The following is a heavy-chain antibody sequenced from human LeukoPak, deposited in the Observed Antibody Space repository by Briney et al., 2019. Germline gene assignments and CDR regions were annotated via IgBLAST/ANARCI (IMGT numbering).Heavy chain of an antibody. D-gene: IGHD2-15*01. CDR1: GYSFTSYW. V-gene: IGHV5-51*01. CDR3: ARLVGYCSGGSCYHFDY. CDR2: IYPGDSDT. Sequence: GESLKISCRGSGYSFTSYWIGWVRQMPGKGLEWMGIIYPGDSDTRYSPSFQGQVTISADKSISTAYLQWSSLKASDTAMYYCARLVGYCSGGSCYHFDYWGQGTLVTVSS. J-gene: IGHJ4*02.